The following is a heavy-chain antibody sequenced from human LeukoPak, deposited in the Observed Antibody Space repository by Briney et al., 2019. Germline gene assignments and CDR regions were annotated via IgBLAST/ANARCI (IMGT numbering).Heavy chain of an antibody. CDR1: GGSFSGYY. D-gene: IGHD3-16*02. Sequence: PSETLSLTCAVYGGSFSGYYWSWIRQPPGKGLEWIGEINHSGSTNYNPSLKSRVTISVDTSKNQFSLKLSSVTAADTAVYYCARRWHYDYVWGSYRLDYWGQGTLVTVSS. V-gene: IGHV4-34*01. CDR2: INHSGST. J-gene: IGHJ4*02. CDR3: ARRWHYDYVWGSYRLDY.